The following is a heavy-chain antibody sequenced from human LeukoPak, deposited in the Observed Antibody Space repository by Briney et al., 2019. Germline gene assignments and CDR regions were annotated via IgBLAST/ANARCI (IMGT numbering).Heavy chain of an antibody. V-gene: IGHV4-34*01. CDR1: GGSFSGYY. CDR2: INHSGST. D-gene: IGHD3-22*01. CDR3: ARVTGYMIEDYFDY. J-gene: IGHJ4*02. Sequence: PSETLSLTCAVYGGSFSGYYWSWIRQPPGKGLEWIGEINHSGSTSYNPSLKSRVTISVKTSKNQFSLKLSSVTAADTAVYYCARVTGYMIEDYFDYWGQGTLVTVSS.